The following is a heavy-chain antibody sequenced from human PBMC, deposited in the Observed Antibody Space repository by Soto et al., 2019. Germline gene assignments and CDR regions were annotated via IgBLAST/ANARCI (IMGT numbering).Heavy chain of an antibody. V-gene: IGHV5-51*06. CDR2: IYPDDSDV. CDR1: GYDFATFW. Sequence: GESLKICCKASGYDFATFWIVWVRQVPGQGLEWMGAIYPDDSDVTYSPPLHGQVTISADTSTTTAYLHWRDLRASEDAVFYCATKSDAGCFDPWGQGTPVTVSS. CDR3: ATKSDAGCFDP. J-gene: IGHJ5*02.